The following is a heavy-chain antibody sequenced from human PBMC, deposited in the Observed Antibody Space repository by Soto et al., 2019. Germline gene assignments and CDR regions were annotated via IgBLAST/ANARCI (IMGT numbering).Heavy chain of an antibody. V-gene: IGHV3-21*01. CDR3: AGTGGGSRSPSGMDV. J-gene: IGHJ6*02. D-gene: IGHD2-15*01. Sequence: GGSLRLSFAASGSTFSSYSMNWVRQAPGKGLEWVSSISSSSSYIYYADSVKGRFTISRDNAKNSLYLQMNSLRAEDTAVYYCAGTGGGSRSPSGMDVWGQGTTVTVSS. CDR1: GSTFSSYS. CDR2: ISSSSSYI.